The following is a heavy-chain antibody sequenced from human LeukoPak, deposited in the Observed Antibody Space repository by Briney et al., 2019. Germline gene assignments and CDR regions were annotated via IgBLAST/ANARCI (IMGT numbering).Heavy chain of an antibody. V-gene: IGHV5-51*01. J-gene: IGHJ4*02. Sequence: GESLKISCNGSEYXFTSYWISWVRQMAGKGLEWMGIVNPGDSDTIYSPSFQGQVTISVDKSINTAYLQWSSLKASDTAMYYCARHRQYYYDSSGYYGGGLDYWGQGTLVTVSS. CDR1: EYXFTSYW. D-gene: IGHD3-22*01. CDR3: ARHRQYYYDSSGYYGGGLDY. CDR2: VNPGDSDT.